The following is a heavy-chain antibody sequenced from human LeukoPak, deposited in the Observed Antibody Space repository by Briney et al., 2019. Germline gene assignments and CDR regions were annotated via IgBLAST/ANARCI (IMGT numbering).Heavy chain of an antibody. CDR1: GGSFSGYY. CDR3: ARHYGP. D-gene: IGHD3-16*01. CDR2: IHHSGST. Sequence: SETLSLTCAVYGGSFSGYYWSWVRQPPGEGLEYIGEIHHSGSTNYNPSLKSRVTISVDTSKNQFSLKLNSVTAADTAVYYCARHYGPWGQGTLVTVSS. J-gene: IGHJ5*02. V-gene: IGHV4-34*01.